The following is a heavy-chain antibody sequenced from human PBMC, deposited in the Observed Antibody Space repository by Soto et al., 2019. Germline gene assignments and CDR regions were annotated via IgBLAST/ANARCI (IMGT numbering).Heavy chain of an antibody. J-gene: IGHJ4*02. CDR3: ARDRYYDRSGSCYESEY. V-gene: IGHV1-69*06. CDR1: GGTCSTYA. Sequence: QVQLVQSGAEVKKPGSSVKVSCRASGGTCSTYAISWVRQAPGQGLEWMGGIIPTSGTANYAQKFQGRVTITAEKSMSTGYMELSSLRYEDTAFYYCARDRYYDRSGSCYESEYWGQGTLVTVSS. CDR2: IIPTSGTA. D-gene: IGHD3-22*01.